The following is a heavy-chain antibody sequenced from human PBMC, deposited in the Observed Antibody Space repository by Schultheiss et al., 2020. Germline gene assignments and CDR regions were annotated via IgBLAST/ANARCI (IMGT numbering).Heavy chain of an antibody. V-gene: IGHV5-51*01. CDR2: IYPGDSDT. CDR1: GYSFTSYW. CDR3: ARRGYCSSTSCYTDPSDAFDI. J-gene: IGHJ3*02. Sequence: GGSLRLSCKGSGYSFTSYWIGWVRQMPGKGLEWMGIIYPGDSDTRYSPSFQGQVTISADKSISTAYLQWSSLKASDTAMYYCARRGYCSSTSCYTDPSDAFDIWGQGTMVTVSS. D-gene: IGHD2-2*02.